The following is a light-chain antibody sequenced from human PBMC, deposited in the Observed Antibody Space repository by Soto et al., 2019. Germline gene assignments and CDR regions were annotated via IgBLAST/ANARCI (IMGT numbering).Light chain of an antibody. CDR3: QQSYSRLWT. CDR1: QTINNY. CDR2: AAS. Sequence: DIQVTQSPSSLSASVGDRVTITCRASQTINNYLNWYQQKPGEAPKLLIYAASSLQSGVPSRFSGSGSGTEFTLTISSLQSEDFATYYCQQSYSRLWTFDQGTKVEIK. V-gene: IGKV1-39*01. J-gene: IGKJ1*01.